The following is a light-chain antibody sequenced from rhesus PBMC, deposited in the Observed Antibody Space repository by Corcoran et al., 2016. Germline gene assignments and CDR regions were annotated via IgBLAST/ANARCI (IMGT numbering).Light chain of an antibody. Sequence: DIQMTQSPSSLSASVGDKVTITCHASQGISSWLAWYQQKPGKAPNLLIYKASRLKSGVPSRFSGSGAGTDYTLTISSLQSEDFATYYCLQYSSSPFTFGPGTKLDIK. J-gene: IGKJ3*01. V-gene: IGKV1-22*01. CDR3: LQYSSSPFT. CDR1: QGISSW. CDR2: KAS.